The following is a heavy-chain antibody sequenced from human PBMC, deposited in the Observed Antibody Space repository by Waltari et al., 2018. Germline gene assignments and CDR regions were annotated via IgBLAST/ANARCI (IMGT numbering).Heavy chain of an antibody. CDR3: ARDGGEVIANYYGMDV. Sequence: QLQLQESGPGLVKPSETLSLTCTVSGGSISSSSYYWGWIRQPPGKGLEWIGSIYYSGSTYYNPSLKSRVTISVDTSKNQFALKLSSVTAADTAVYYCARDGGEVIANYYGMDVWGQGTTVTVSS. CDR1: GGSISSSSYY. V-gene: IGHV4-39*07. D-gene: IGHD2-21*01. J-gene: IGHJ6*02. CDR2: IYYSGST.